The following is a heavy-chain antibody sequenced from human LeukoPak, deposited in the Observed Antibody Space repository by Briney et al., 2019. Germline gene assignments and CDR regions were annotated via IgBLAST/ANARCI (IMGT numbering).Heavy chain of an antibody. CDR3: ARGVYSSSWDLDY. J-gene: IGHJ4*02. CDR2: INWNGGST. V-gene: IGHV3-20*04. Sequence: GSLRLSCAASGFTFDDYGMSLVRQAPGKGLEWVSGINWNGGSTGYADSVKGRFTISRDNSKNTLYLQMNSLRSEDTAVYYCARGVYSSSWDLDYWGQGTLVTVSS. D-gene: IGHD6-13*01. CDR1: GFTFDDYG.